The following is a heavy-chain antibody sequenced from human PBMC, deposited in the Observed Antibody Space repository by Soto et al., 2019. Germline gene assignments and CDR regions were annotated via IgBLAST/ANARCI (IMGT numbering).Heavy chain of an antibody. J-gene: IGHJ5*02. Sequence: SGPTLVKPTQTLTLTCTFSGFSLSTSGVGVGWIRQPPGKALEWLALIYWDDDKRYSPSLKSRLTITKDTSKNQVVLTMTNMDPVDTATYYCAHSYDFWSGLLTPGWFDPWGQGTLVTVSS. CDR3: AHSYDFWSGLLTPGWFDP. CDR2: IYWDDDK. V-gene: IGHV2-5*02. D-gene: IGHD3-3*01. CDR1: GFSLSTSGVG.